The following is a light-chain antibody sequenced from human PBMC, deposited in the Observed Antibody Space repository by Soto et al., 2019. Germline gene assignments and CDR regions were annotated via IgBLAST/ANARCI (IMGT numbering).Light chain of an antibody. V-gene: IGKV1-6*01. CDR1: QDISDD. CDR3: LQNHNYPRT. CDR2: GAS. Sequence: IQMTQSPSSLSASVGDRVTIPCRASQDISDDVGWYQQTPGKAPKLLISGASRLQSGVPSRFSGSGSGAAFTLTITSLRPEDSATYYCLQNHNYPRTFGQGTKVDIK. J-gene: IGKJ1*01.